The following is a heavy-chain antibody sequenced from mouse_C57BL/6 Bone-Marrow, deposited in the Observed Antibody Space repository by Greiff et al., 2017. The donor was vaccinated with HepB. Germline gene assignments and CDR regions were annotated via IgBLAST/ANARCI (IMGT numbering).Heavy chain of an antibody. CDR2: INPNYGTT. Sequence: EVKLVESGPELVKPGASVKISCKASGYSFTDYNMNWVKQSNGKSLEWIGVINPNYGTTSYNQKFKGKATLTVDQSSSTAYMQLNSLTSEDSAVYYCAREGDGYYPYYFDYWGQGTTLTVSS. J-gene: IGHJ2*01. CDR1: GYSFTDYN. D-gene: IGHD2-3*01. V-gene: IGHV1-39*01. CDR3: AREGDGYYPYYFDY.